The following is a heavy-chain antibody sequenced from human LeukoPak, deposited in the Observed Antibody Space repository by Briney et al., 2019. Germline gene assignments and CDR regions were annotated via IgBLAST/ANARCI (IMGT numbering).Heavy chain of an antibody. CDR2: IYPGDSDT. Sequence: GESLKISCKGSGYSFTSYWIGWVRQMPGKGLEWMGIIYPGDSDTRYSPSFQGQVTISADKSISTAYLQWGSLKASDTAMYYCARSKDIVVVPAAYEFDYWGQGTLVTVSS. CDR1: GYSFTSYW. CDR3: ARSKDIVVVPAAYEFDY. J-gene: IGHJ4*02. V-gene: IGHV5-51*01. D-gene: IGHD2-2*01.